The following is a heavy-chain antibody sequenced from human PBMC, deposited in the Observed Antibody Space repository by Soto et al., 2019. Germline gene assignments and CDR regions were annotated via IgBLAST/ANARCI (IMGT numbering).Heavy chain of an antibody. D-gene: IGHD2-2*01. V-gene: IGHV1-8*01. CDR2: MNPNSGDT. Sequence: QVQLVQSGAEVKKPGASVKVSCKASGYTFTSYNINWVRQATGQGLEWMGWMNPNSGDTGYAQKFQGRVTMTRNTTIRTADMELGSLRSEDTAVYYCAVTSRDGDNPDYWGQGTLVTVSS. CDR3: AVTSRDGDNPDY. CDR1: GYTFTSYN. J-gene: IGHJ4*02.